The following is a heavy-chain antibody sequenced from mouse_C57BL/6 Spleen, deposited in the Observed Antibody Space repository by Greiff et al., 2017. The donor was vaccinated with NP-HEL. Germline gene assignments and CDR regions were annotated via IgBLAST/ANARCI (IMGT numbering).Heavy chain of an antibody. CDR3: ARSTTVVVDAMDY. Sequence: VQLQQSGAELVRPGTSVKVSCKASGYAFTNYLIEWVKQRPGQGLEWIGVINPGSGGTNYNEKFKGKATLTADKSSSTAYMQLSSLTSEDSAVYFCARSTTVVVDAMDYWGQGTSVTVSS. CDR1: GYAFTNYL. J-gene: IGHJ4*01. CDR2: INPGSGGT. D-gene: IGHD1-1*01. V-gene: IGHV1-54*01.